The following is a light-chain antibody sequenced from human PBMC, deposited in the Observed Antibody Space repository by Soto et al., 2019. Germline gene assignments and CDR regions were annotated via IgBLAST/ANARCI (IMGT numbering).Light chain of an antibody. CDR1: QSISGW. V-gene: IGKV1-5*01. Sequence: DMQMTQSPSTMSASLGDNVNIXXRASQSISGWLAWYQQKPGTAPKLXIYDASSLESGVPSRFSGSGSGTEFTLTISSLQPDDSAAYYCQQYNSYSWTFGQGTKVDIK. J-gene: IGKJ1*01. CDR2: DAS. CDR3: QQYNSYSWT.